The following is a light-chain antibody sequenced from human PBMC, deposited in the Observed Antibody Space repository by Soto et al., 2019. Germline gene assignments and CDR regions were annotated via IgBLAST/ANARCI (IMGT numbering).Light chain of an antibody. CDR3: QQRSSWPLT. Sequence: EIVLTQSPDTLSLSPGEIATLSCRSSQTISNSLAWYQQKPGQAPRLLIYDVSNRATGIPARFSASGSGTDFTLTISGLETEDFAVYFCQQRSSWPLTFGGGTKVEIK. J-gene: IGKJ4*01. CDR2: DVS. CDR1: QTISNS. V-gene: IGKV3-11*01.